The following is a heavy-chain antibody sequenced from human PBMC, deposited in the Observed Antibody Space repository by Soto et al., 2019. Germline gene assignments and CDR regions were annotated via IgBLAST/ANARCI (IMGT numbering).Heavy chain of an antibody. Sequence: QVQLVESGGGVVQPGRSLRLSCAASGFTFSSYGMHWVRQAPGKGLEWVAVIWYDGSNKYYADSVKGRFTISRDNSKNTLYLQMNSLRAEDTAVYYCARERITMRSRWFDPWGQGTLVTVSS. V-gene: IGHV3-33*01. CDR1: GFTFSSYG. J-gene: IGHJ5*02. D-gene: IGHD3-10*01. CDR3: ARERITMRSRWFDP. CDR2: IWYDGSNK.